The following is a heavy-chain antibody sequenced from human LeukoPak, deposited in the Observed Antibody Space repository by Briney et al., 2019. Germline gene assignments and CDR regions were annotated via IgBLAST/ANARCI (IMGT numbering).Heavy chain of an antibody. D-gene: IGHD1-14*01. V-gene: IGHV3-21*01. J-gene: IGHJ3*02. Sequence: TGGSLRLSCAASGFTFSSYSMNWVRQAPGKGLEWVSSISSSSSYIYYADSVKGRFTISRDNAKNSLSLQMNNLRFEGTAVYYCARIDSRRTFDIWGQGTMVTVSS. CDR2: ISSSSSYI. CDR1: GFTFSSYS. CDR3: ARIDSRRTFDI.